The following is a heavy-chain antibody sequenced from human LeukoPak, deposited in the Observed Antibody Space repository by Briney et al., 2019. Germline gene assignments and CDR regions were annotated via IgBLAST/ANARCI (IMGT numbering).Heavy chain of an antibody. V-gene: IGHV1-18*01. Sequence: GASVKVSCKASGYTFTSYGISWVRQAPGQGLEWMGWISAYNGNTNYAQKLQGRVTMTTDTSTSTAYMELRSLRSDDTAVYYCARDQEYYDILTGYYKGAPFDYWGQGTLVTVSS. CDR1: GYTFTSYG. CDR3: ARDQEYYDILTGYYKGAPFDY. CDR2: ISAYNGNT. J-gene: IGHJ4*02. D-gene: IGHD3-9*01.